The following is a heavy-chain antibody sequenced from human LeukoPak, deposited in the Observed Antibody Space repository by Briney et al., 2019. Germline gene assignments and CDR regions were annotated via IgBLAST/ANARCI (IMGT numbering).Heavy chain of an antibody. Sequence: GGSLRLSCTTSGFNFRAYWMGWVRQAPGKGLEWVSTISGSGRNTYYADSVKGRFTISRDNSKNTLYLQMNSLTAEDTAVYYCAKGKHIAVAENWGQGTLVTVSS. V-gene: IGHV3-23*01. CDR1: GFNFRAYW. CDR2: ISGSGRNT. CDR3: AKGKHIAVAEN. D-gene: IGHD6-19*01. J-gene: IGHJ4*02.